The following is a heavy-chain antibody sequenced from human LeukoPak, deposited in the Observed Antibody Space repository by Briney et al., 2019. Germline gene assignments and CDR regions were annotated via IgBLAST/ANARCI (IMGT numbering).Heavy chain of an antibody. CDR3: ARGYDISGAYYYYYGMDV. CDR2: INPRGGGT. Sequence: GASVKVSCKASGYTFTSYHMHWVRQAPGQGLEWMGIINPRGGGTTYAQKFQGRVTMTRDTSTSTVYMELSSLRSEDTAIYYCARGYDISGAYYYYYGMDVWGQGTTVTVSS. D-gene: IGHD3-16*01. V-gene: IGHV1-46*01. J-gene: IGHJ6*02. CDR1: GYTFTSYH.